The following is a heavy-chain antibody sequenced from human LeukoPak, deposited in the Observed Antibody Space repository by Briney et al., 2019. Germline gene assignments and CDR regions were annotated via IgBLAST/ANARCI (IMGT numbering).Heavy chain of an antibody. Sequence: SETLSLTCSVSGGSISSSSYYWGWIRQPPGKGLEWIGEINHSGSTNYNPSLKSRVTISVDTSKNQFSLKLSSVTAADTAVYYCARGDPSRYCSGVTCHSVQPSFDYWGQGTHVTVSS. V-gene: IGHV4-39*07. CDR3: ARGDPSRYCSGVTCHSVQPSFDY. J-gene: IGHJ4*02. CDR2: INHSGST. CDR1: GGSISSSSYY. D-gene: IGHD2-15*01.